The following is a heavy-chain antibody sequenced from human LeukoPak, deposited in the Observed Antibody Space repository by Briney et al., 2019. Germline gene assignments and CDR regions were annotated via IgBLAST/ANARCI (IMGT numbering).Heavy chain of an antibody. Sequence: GGSLRLSCSASGFTLSSYSMHWVRQAPGKGLEYVSTSGGATYYADSVKGRFTISRDNAKSTLYLQMSSLRAEDTAVYYCIKDRTGTYSFDYWGQGTLVTVSS. CDR1: GFTLSSYS. CDR3: IKDRTGTYSFDY. J-gene: IGHJ4*02. V-gene: IGHV3-64D*09. D-gene: IGHD7-27*01. CDR2: SGGAT.